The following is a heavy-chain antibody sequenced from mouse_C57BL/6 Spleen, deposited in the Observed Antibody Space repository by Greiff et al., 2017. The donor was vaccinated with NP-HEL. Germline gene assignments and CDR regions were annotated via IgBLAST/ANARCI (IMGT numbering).Heavy chain of an antibody. CDR2: INPNNGGT. D-gene: IGHD2-1*01. CDR3: AREEDGNWYFDV. J-gene: IGHJ1*03. CDR1: GYTFTDYN. Sequence: EVQLQQSGPELVKPGASVKIPCKASGYTFTDYNMDWVKQSHGKSLEWIGDINPNNGGTIYNQKFKGKATLTVDKSSSTAYMELRSLTSEDTAVYYCAREEDGNWYFDVWGTGTTVTVSS. V-gene: IGHV1-18*01.